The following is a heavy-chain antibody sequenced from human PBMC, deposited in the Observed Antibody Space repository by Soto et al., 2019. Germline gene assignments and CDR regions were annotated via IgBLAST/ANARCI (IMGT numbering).Heavy chain of an antibody. CDR3: ASGVWGRYRYDY. CDR2: ISYDGSNK. CDR1: GFTFSSYA. J-gene: IGHJ4*02. Sequence: QVQLVESGGGVVQPGRSLRLSCAASGFTFSSYAMHWVRQAPGKGLEWVAVISYDGSNKYYADSVKGRFTISRDNSKNKLYLQMNSLRAEDTAVYYCASGVWGRYRYDYWGQGTLVTVSS. D-gene: IGHD3-16*02. V-gene: IGHV3-30-3*01.